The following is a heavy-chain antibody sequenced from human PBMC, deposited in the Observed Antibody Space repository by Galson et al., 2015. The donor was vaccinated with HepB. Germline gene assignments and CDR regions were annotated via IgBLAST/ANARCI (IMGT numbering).Heavy chain of an antibody. D-gene: IGHD3-16*01. Sequence: SVKVSCKASGYTFKNHFLNWVRQAPGQGLEWLGRINPNTGDTKYAQKFQARVTVTTDTSISTAYMELRSLRPDDTAIYYCAREGGRSYFYMDVWGTGTTVTVSS. V-gene: IGHV1-2*06. CDR3: AREGGRSYFYMDV. CDR2: INPNTGDT. CDR1: GYTFKNHF. J-gene: IGHJ6*03.